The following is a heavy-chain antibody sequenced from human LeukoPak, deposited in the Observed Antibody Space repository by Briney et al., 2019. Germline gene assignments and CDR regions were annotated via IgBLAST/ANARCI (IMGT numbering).Heavy chain of an antibody. CDR3: AKDLAGYYYFSGQNDY. CDR1: GFTFSSYA. D-gene: IGHD3-22*01. Sequence: PGGSLRLSCAASGFTFSSYAMSWVRQAPGKGLEWVSAISGSGGSTYYADSVKGRFTISRDNSKNTLYLQMNSLRAEDTAVYYCAKDLAGYYYFSGQNDYWGQRTLVTVSS. J-gene: IGHJ4*02. V-gene: IGHV3-23*01. CDR2: ISGSGGST.